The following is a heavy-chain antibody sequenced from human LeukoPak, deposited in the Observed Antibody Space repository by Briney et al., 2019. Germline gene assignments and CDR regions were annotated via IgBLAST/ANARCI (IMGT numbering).Heavy chain of an antibody. CDR2: IWYDGSNK. V-gene: IGHV3-33*01. D-gene: IGHD5-18*01. CDR1: EFTFSSYG. Sequence: PGRSLRLSCAASEFTFSSYGMHWVRQAPGKGLEWVAVIWYDGSNKYYADSVKGRFTISRDNSKNTLYLQMNSLRAEDTAAYYCARGYSYGYVADYWGQGTLVTVSS. CDR3: ARGYSYGYVADY. J-gene: IGHJ4*02.